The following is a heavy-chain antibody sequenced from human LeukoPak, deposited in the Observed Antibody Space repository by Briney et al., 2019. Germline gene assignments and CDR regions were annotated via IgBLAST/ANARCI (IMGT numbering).Heavy chain of an antibody. CDR1: GFTFSSYG. CDR3: AKAREGYSGYDYLDY. D-gene: IGHD5-12*01. CDR2: ISYDGSNK. V-gene: IGHV3-30*18. J-gene: IGHJ4*02. Sequence: GGSLRLSCAASGFTFSSYGMHWVRQAPCKGLEGVAVISYDGSNKYYADSVKGRFTISRDNSKNTLYLQMNSLRAEDTAVYYCAKAREGYSGYDYLDYWGQGTLVTVSS.